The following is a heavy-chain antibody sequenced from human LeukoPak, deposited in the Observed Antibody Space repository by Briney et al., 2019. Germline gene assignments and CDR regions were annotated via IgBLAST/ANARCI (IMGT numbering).Heavy chain of an antibody. J-gene: IGHJ4*02. D-gene: IGHD7-27*01. Sequence: SETLSLTCAVYGGSFSDYFWSWIRQPPGKGLEWIGEISHSGSTTYNPSLRSRVTISGDTSKKQFSLKLSSVTAADTAVYYCAAGDDGIFDYWGQGTLVTVSS. V-gene: IGHV4-34*01. CDR2: ISHSGST. CDR1: GGSFSDYF. CDR3: AAGDDGIFDY.